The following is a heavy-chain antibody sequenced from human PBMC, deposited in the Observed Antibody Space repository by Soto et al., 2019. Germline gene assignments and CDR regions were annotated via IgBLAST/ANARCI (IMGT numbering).Heavy chain of an antibody. CDR3: ARVSPDIVVVVAATALDY. Sequence: QVQLVQSGAEVKKPGASVKVSCKASGYTFTSYGISWVRQAPGQGLEWMGWISAYNGNTNYAQKLQGRVTMTTDTSTSTAYMELRSRRSDDTAVYYCARVSPDIVVVVAATALDYWGQGTLVTVSS. J-gene: IGHJ4*02. CDR1: GYTFTSYG. CDR2: ISAYNGNT. V-gene: IGHV1-18*01. D-gene: IGHD2-15*01.